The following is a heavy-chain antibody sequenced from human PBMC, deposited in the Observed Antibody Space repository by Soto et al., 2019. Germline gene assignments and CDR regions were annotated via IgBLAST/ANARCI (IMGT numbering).Heavy chain of an antibody. CDR2: ISRGGDDT. CDR3: AYSSGWMDALDI. V-gene: IGHV3-23*01. D-gene: IGHD6-19*01. Sequence: EVQLLESGGGLVQPGGSLRLSCAGSGFNFQSDDMSWVRQAPGKGLEWVSGISRGGDDTYYAESVKGRFIISRDNSKNTLYLQIHSLRADDTALFYCAYSSGWMDALDIWGQGTMVTVST. CDR1: GFNFQSDD. J-gene: IGHJ3*02.